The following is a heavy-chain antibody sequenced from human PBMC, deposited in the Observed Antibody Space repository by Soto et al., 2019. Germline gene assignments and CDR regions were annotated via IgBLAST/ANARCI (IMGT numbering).Heavy chain of an antibody. J-gene: IGHJ3*02. D-gene: IGHD4-4*01. CDR2: IYYSGST. V-gene: IGHV4-59*01. CDR3: AREGDDYNLGAFDI. Sequence: SETLSLTCTVSGGSISSYYWSWIRQPPGKGLEWIGYIYYSGSTSCNPSLKIRVTLSVDTSKTQFSLKLSSVTAADTAVYYCAREGDDYNLGAFDIWGQGTMVTVS. CDR1: GGSISSYY.